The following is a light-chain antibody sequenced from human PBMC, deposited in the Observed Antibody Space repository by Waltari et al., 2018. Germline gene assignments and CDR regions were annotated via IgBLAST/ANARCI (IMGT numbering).Light chain of an antibody. CDR3: ETWDSSLNAAV. CDR1: SPNFGDRC. V-gene: IGLV1-51*02. Sequence: QSVLTQPPSVSAAPGQKVPISSSGRSPNFGDRCVPWYQQLPGTAPKLLIYENNQRPSGIPDRFSGSKSGTSATLGISGLQTGDEADYYCETWDSSLNAAVFGGGTKLTVL. CDR2: ENN. J-gene: IGLJ3*02.